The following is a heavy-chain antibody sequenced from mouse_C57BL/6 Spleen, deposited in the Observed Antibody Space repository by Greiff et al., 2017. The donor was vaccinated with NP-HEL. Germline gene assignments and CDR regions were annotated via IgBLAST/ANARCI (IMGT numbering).Heavy chain of an antibody. V-gene: IGHV1-31*01. Sequence: VQLQQSGPELVKPGASVKISCKASGYSFTGYYMHWVKQSHGNILDWIGYIYPYNGVSSYNQKFKGKATLTVDKSSSTAYMKLRSLTSEDSAVYYCARATTVVARYFDVWGTGTTVTVSS. CDR2: IYPYNGVS. J-gene: IGHJ1*03. D-gene: IGHD1-1*01. CDR1: GYSFTGYY. CDR3: ARATTVVARYFDV.